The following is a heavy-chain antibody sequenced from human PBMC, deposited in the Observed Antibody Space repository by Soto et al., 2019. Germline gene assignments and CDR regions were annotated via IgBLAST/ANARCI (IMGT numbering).Heavy chain of an antibody. CDR2: ISWNSGSI. D-gene: IGHD6-19*01. Sequence: ESGGGLVQPGRSLRLSCAASGFTFDDYAMHWVRQAPGKGLEWVSGISWNSGSIGYADSVKGRFTISRDNAKNSLYLQMNSLRAEDTALYYCAKDRSVVAVAGGLDYWGQGTLVTVSS. V-gene: IGHV3-9*01. CDR3: AKDRSVVAVAGGLDY. CDR1: GFTFDDYA. J-gene: IGHJ4*02.